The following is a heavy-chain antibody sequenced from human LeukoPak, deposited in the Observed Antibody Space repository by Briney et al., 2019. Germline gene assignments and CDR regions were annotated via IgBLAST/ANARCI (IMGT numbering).Heavy chain of an antibody. Sequence: GGSLRLSCAASGFTFSSYAMHWVRQAPGKGLEWVAVISYDGSNKYYADSVKGRFTISRDNSKNTLYLQMNSLRAEDTAVYYCARHGLYYYYYMDVWGKGTTVTVSS. CDR1: GFTFSSYA. CDR3: ARHGLYYYYYMDV. CDR2: ISYDGSNK. V-gene: IGHV3-30-3*01. J-gene: IGHJ6*03.